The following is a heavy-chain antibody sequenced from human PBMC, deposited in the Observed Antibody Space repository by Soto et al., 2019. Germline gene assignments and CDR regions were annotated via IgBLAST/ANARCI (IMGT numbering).Heavy chain of an antibody. CDR1: GYTFTGYG. D-gene: IGHD2-21*02. CDR2: ASPLSATT. CDR3: ARGGTAEADF. J-gene: IGHJ4*02. V-gene: IGHV1-18*01. Sequence: QAQLVQSGAEVKEPGASVKVSCKASGYTFTGYGITWVRQAPGQGLEWMGWASPLSATTNYAPKFQGRVTMTTVTSTNMAYMELRSLRSDDTAVYYFARGGTAEADFWGQGALGTVSS.